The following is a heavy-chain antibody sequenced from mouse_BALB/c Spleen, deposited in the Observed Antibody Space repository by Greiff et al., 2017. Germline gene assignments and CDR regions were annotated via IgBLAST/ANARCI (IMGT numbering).Heavy chain of an antibody. CDR2: ISNGGGST. D-gene: IGHD6-1*01. Sequence: EVKLVESGGGFVQPGGSLKLSCAASGFTFSSYTMSWVRQTPEKRLEWVAYISNGGGSTYYPDTVKGRFTISRDNAKNTLYLQMSSLKSEDTAMYYCARQGSYAMDYWGQGTSVTVSS. CDR1: GFTFSSYT. CDR3: ARQGSYAMDY. V-gene: IGHV5-12-2*01. J-gene: IGHJ4*01.